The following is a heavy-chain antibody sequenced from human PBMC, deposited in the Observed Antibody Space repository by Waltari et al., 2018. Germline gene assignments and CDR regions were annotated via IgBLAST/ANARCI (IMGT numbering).Heavy chain of an antibody. CDR1: GGTFSSYA. D-gene: IGHD3-10*01. CDR3: ARDSSGGSYYTADAFDI. CDR2: IIPIFGTA. V-gene: IGHV1-69*13. Sequence: QVQLVQSGAEGKKPGSSVKVSCKASGGTFSSYAISWVRQAPGQGLEWMGGIIPIFGTANYAQKFQGRVTITADESTSTAYMELSSLRSEDTAMYYCARDSSGGSYYTADAFDIWGQGTMVTVSS. J-gene: IGHJ3*02.